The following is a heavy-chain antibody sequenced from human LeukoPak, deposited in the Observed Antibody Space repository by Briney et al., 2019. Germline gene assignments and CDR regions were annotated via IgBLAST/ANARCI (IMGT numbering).Heavy chain of an antibody. V-gene: IGHV3-21*01. J-gene: IGHJ3*02. CDR3: ARGGGYSGYDLDAFDI. D-gene: IGHD5-12*01. CDR1: GFTFSRDS. Sequence: GGSLRLSCAASGFTFSRDSMNWVRQAPGKGLEWVSSISSSTYIYYADSVKGRFTISRDNAKNSLHLQMNSLRAEDTAVYYCARGGGYSGYDLDAFDIWGQGTMVTVSS. CDR2: ISSSTYI.